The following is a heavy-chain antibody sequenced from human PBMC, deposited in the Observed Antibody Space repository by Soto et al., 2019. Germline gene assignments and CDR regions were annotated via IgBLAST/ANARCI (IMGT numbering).Heavy chain of an antibody. J-gene: IGHJ6*02. Sequence: QVQLVQSGAEVKKPGASVKVSCKPSGHSFSDYYMHWVRQAPGQGLEWMGWINPNSSETKYAQKFQGRVTMTRDRSIRTVYMELSSVRSDDTAVYYCARALTRFLGLIPENYYYGMDVCRQVTTVTVSS. CDR1: GHSFSDYY. CDR3: ARALTRFLGLIPENYYYGMDV. CDR2: INPNSSET. V-gene: IGHV1-2*02. D-gene: IGHD3-3*01.